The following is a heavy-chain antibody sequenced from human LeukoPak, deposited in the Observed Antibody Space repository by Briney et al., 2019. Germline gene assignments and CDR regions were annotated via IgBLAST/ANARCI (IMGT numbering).Heavy chain of an antibody. CDR3: AKSSHDGFYFDY. Sequence: GGSLRLSCAASGFTFSSYAMSWVRQAPGKGLEWVSAICGSGGSTYYADSVKGRFTISRDNSKITLYLQMNSLRAEDTAVYYCAKSSHDGFYFDYWGQGTLVTVSS. V-gene: IGHV3-23*01. J-gene: IGHJ4*02. CDR2: ICGSGGST. D-gene: IGHD5-24*01. CDR1: GFTFSSYA.